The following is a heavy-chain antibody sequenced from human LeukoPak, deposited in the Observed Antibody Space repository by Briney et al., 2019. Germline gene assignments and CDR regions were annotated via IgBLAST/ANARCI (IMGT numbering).Heavy chain of an antibody. J-gene: IGHJ4*02. CDR3: ASRRSSSSWYSGGFDY. V-gene: IGHV4-34*01. D-gene: IGHD6-13*01. CDR1: GGSFSGYY. Sequence: SETLSLTCAVYGGSFSGYYWSWIRQPPGKGLEWIGEINHSGSTNYNPSLKSRVTISVDTSKNQFSLKLSSVTAADTAVCHCASRRSSSSWYSGGFDYWGQGTLVTVSS. CDR2: INHSGST.